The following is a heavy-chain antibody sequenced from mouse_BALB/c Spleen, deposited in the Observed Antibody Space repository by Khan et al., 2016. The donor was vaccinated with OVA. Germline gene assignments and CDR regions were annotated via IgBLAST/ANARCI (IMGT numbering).Heavy chain of an antibody. Sequence: QVQLKESGAELARPGASVKMSCKASGYTFTSYTIHWIKLRPGQGLEWIGYINPSNGYTNYNQKFKDKVTLTADKSSTTAYMQLSSLTSDDSAVYNWVRDGAYYRNDGWFAYWGQGTLVTVSA. V-gene: IGHV1-4*01. D-gene: IGHD2-14*01. CDR1: GYTFTSYT. CDR3: VRDGAYYRNDGWFAY. J-gene: IGHJ3*01. CDR2: INPSNGYT.